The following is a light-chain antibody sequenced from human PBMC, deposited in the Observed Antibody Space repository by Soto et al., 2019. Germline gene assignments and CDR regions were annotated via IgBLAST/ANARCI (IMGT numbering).Light chain of an antibody. J-gene: IGLJ3*02. CDR1: SSDIGEYPY. V-gene: IGLV2-14*01. CDR3: SSFTTSSTLV. CDR2: EVS. Sequence: QSVLTQPASVSGSPGQSITISCTGTSSDIGEYPYVSWYRQHPGKAPKLMIYEVSNRPSEVSHRFSGSKSGNAASLTISGFQAEDEADYYCSSFTTSSTLVFGGGTKLTVL.